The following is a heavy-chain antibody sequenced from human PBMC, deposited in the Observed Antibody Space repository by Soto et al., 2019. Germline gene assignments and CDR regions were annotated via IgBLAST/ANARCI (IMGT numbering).Heavy chain of an antibody. D-gene: IGHD6-6*01. CDR3: ARSGTISSAHHVDH. V-gene: IGHV3-11*01. CDR1: GFTFSGYN. Sequence: QVQLVESGGGLVKPGGSLRLSCAASGFTFSGYNMSWIRQAPGKGLEWVSYITSSGSNTFDAESVKGRFTISRDNTMNLLSLQMKSLSAEDTALCYCARSGTISSAHHVDHWGHGTLVNVSS. J-gene: IGHJ5*02. CDR2: ITSSGSNT.